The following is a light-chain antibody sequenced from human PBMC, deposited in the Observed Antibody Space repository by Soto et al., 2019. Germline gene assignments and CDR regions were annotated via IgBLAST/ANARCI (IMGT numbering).Light chain of an antibody. CDR1: QGISNY. V-gene: IGKV1-9*01. Sequence: DIQLTQAPSFLSASAGDRVTITCRASQGISNYLDWYQQQPGRAPKLLIYAASTLQSGVPSRFSGSGSGTEFTLTISSLQPEDFATYYCQQIYSSPITFGQGTRLEIK. CDR2: AAS. CDR3: QQIYSSPIT. J-gene: IGKJ5*01.